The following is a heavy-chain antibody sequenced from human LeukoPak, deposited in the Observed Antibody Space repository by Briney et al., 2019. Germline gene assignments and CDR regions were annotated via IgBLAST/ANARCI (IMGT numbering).Heavy chain of an antibody. V-gene: IGHV1-18*04. CDR1: GYTFTGYY. CDR3: ARSLRYDSSGYYYA. Sequence: ASVKVSCKASGYTFTGYYMHWVRQAPGQGLEWMGWISACNGNTNYAQKLQGRVTMTTDTSTSTAYMELRSLRSDDTAVYYCARSLRYDSSGYYYAWGQGTLVTVSS. D-gene: IGHD3-22*01. CDR2: ISACNGNT. J-gene: IGHJ5*02.